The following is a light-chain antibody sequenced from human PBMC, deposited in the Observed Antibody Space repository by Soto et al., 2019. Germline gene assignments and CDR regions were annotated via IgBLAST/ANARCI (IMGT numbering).Light chain of an antibody. J-gene: IGLJ1*01. Sequence: QSLLTQPASLSGSLGQSITMSCTGTSTDVGGYNFVSWYQQHPDKAPKLLIYEVTNRPSGVSNRFSGSKSGNTASLTISGLQAEDEADYYCSSYTSTGTPVFGTGTKVTVL. CDR2: EVT. CDR3: SSYTSTGTPV. V-gene: IGLV2-14*01. CDR1: STDVGGYNF.